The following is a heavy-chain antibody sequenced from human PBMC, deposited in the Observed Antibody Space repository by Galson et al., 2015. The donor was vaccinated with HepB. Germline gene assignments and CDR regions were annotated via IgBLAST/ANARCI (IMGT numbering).Heavy chain of an antibody. Sequence: SETLSLTCTVSGGSIYGYYWSWIRQPAGKGLEWIGRIYSNGDTNYNPALESRVTLSIDTSKKQFSLNLRSVTAADTAVYYCATENGYTGDFFDYWGQGALVTVSS. CDR3: ATENGYTGDFFDY. D-gene: IGHD3-16*01. CDR2: IYSNGDT. V-gene: IGHV4-4*07. CDR1: GGSIYGYY. J-gene: IGHJ4*02.